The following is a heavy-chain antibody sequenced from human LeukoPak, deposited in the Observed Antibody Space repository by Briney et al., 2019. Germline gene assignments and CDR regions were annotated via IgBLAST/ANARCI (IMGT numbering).Heavy chain of an antibody. CDR1: GFTSSTYG. D-gene: IGHD3-10*01. J-gene: IGHJ4*02. CDR3: ARTSQELFLDH. CDR2: ISGNGDHK. V-gene: IGHV3-64*01. Sequence: GGSLRLSCAVSGFTSSTYGMYWVRQAPGKGLEYVSSISGNGDHKFYANSVKGRFTISRDNSKNTVSLQMGSLRAEDMAVYYCARTSQELFLDHWGQGTLVTVSS.